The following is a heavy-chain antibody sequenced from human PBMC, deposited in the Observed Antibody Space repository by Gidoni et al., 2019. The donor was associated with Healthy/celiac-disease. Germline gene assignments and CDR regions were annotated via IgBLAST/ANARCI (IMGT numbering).Heavy chain of an antibody. Sequence: QVQLVESGGGVVQPGRSLRLSCAASGFTFSSYAMHLVRQAPGKGLEWVAVISYDGSNKSYADSVKGRFTISRDNSKNTLYLQMNSLRAEDTAVYYCASMEQLVQFDYWGQGTLVTVSS. D-gene: IGHD6-6*01. CDR3: ASMEQLVQFDY. CDR1: GFTFSSYA. CDR2: ISYDGSNK. J-gene: IGHJ4*02. V-gene: IGHV3-30-3*01.